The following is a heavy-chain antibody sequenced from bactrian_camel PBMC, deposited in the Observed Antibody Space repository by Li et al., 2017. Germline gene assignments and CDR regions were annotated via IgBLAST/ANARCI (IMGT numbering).Heavy chain of an antibody. CDR3: ILVNSGHCYWKSIGAYGF. V-gene: IGHV3S53*01. CDR1: GYTLPMN. D-gene: IGHD1*01. CDR2: IAGDGRT. J-gene: IGHJ6*01. Sequence: VQLVESGGGSVQAGGSLRLSCVASGYTLPMNMGWFRRLPGQEREGVAAIAGDGRTNYADSVKGRFTISKDTSKKTLYLQMNTLKPEDSGLYFCILVNSGHCYWKSIGAYGFWGPGTQVTVS.